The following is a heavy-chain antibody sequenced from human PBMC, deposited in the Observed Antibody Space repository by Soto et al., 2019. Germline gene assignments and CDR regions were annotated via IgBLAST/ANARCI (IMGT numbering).Heavy chain of an antibody. Sequence: EVQLVESGGGLVQPGGSLKLSCAASGFTFSGSAMHWVRQASGKGLEWVGRIRSKANSYATAYAASVKGRLTISRDDSKETEYLQIDSLKTEDSAVYYCNRHDDGDSRHWGQGTLVTVSS. CDR1: GFTFSGSA. V-gene: IGHV3-73*02. CDR3: NRHDDGDSRH. D-gene: IGHD3-10*01. J-gene: IGHJ4*02. CDR2: IRSKANSYAT.